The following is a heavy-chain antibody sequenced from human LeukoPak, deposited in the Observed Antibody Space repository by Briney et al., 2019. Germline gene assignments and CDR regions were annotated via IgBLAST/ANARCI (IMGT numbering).Heavy chain of an antibody. V-gene: IGHV4-59*08. CDR1: GGSISSYY. CDR2: IYYSGST. Sequence: TSETLSLTCTVSGGSISSYYWSWIRQPPGKGLEWIGYIYYSGSTDYNPSLKSRVTISVDTSKNQFSLKLTSVTAADTAVYYCAGCIAAAGAGNWFDPWGQGTLVTVSS. D-gene: IGHD6-13*01. CDR3: AGCIAAAGAGNWFDP. J-gene: IGHJ5*02.